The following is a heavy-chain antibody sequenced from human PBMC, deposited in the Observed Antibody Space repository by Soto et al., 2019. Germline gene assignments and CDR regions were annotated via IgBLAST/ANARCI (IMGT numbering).Heavy chain of an antibody. CDR2: INHSGST. D-gene: IGHD1-26*01. J-gene: IGHJ5*02. CDR1: GGSFSGYY. CDR3: ASRPSGSGFDP. Sequence: SDTLSLTCAVYGGSFSGYYWSWIRQPPGKGLEWIGEINHSGSTYYNPSLKSRVTISVDRSKNQFSLKLSSVTAADTAVYYCASRPSGSGFDPWGQGTLVTVSS. V-gene: IGHV4-34*01.